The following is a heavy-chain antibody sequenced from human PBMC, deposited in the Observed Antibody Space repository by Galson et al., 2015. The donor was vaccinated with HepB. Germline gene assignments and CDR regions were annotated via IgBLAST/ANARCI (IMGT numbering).Heavy chain of an antibody. CDR3: ARGLRGVVIVSPFFYFDY. Sequence: SETLSLTCAVYGASFSGYYWSWIRQSPGKGLEWIGEINHGGRTNYNPSLKSRVTISQDMSKNQFSLRLSSVTAADTAIYFCARGLRGVVIVSPFFYFDYWGQGIQVAVSS. J-gene: IGHJ4*02. V-gene: IGHV4-34*01. CDR2: INHGGRT. CDR1: GASFSGYY. D-gene: IGHD3-10*01.